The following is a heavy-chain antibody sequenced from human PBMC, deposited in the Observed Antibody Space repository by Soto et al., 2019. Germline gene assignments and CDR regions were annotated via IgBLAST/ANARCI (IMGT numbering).Heavy chain of an antibody. D-gene: IGHD2-15*01. V-gene: IGHV1-69*08. CDR3: ARELSVVAALDY. Sequence: QVQLVQSGAEVKKPGSSVKVSCKASGGTFSRYTISWVRQAPGQGLEWMGRIIPILGIANYAQKFKGRVTITADKSTSTAYMELSSLRSEDTAVYYCARELSVVAALDYWGQGTLVTVSS. CDR1: GGTFSRYT. J-gene: IGHJ4*02. CDR2: IIPILGIA.